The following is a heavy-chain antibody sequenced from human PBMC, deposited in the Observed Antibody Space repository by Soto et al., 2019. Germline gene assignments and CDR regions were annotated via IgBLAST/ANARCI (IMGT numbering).Heavy chain of an antibody. CDR1: GFTFDDYA. V-gene: IGHV3-9*01. D-gene: IGHD6-19*01. J-gene: IGHJ4*02. CDR3: AKDVDPAVAGGGFDF. CDR2: ISWHGDSI. Sequence: EVQLVESGGGLVQPGRSLRLSCAASGFTFDDYAMHWVRQAPGKGLEWVSGISWHGDSIGYADSVKGRFIISRDNAKGFVHLQMNSLRAEDTALYYCAKDVDPAVAGGGFDFWGQGTLVTVSS.